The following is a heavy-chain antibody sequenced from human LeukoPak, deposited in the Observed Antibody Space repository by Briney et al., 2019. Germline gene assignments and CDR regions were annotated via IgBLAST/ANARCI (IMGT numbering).Heavy chain of an antibody. D-gene: IGHD3-10*01. J-gene: IGHJ5*02. CDR2: IYYSGTT. CDR3: ARGEGSSMGPGDIFWFDP. CDR1: GVSISSYY. Sequence: SETLSLTCTVSGVSISSYYWNWIRQPPGKGLEWIGSIYYSGTTNYNPSLKSRVTISLDTSKTQFSLKLSSVTAVDTAVYYCARGEGSSMGPGDIFWFDPWSQGSLVTVSS. V-gene: IGHV4-59*01.